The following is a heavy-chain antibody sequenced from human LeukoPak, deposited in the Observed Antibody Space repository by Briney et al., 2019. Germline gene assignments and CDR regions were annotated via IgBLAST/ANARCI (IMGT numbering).Heavy chain of an antibody. CDR1: GFTFSSYS. Sequence: PGGSLRLSCAASGFTFSSYSMNWVRQAPGKGLEWVSYISNSSSTIYYADSVKGRFTISRDNAKNSLYLQMNSLRAEDTAVYYCAKGRTLVGGSTRSYDYWGQGTLVTVSS. CDR2: ISNSSSTI. J-gene: IGHJ4*02. V-gene: IGHV3-48*01. D-gene: IGHD1-26*01. CDR3: AKGRTLVGGSTRSYDY.